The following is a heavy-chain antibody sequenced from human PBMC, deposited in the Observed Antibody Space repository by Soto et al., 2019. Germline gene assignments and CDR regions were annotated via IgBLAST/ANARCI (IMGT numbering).Heavy chain of an antibody. Sequence: PGGSLRLSSAGSGLTLNYYAMSWVRQSPGKGLEWVSSIRGSEDTTFYADSVRGRFTISRDDSKNTLSLQMNSLRAEDTALCYCAKPPVWKSEHLSFWGQGTLVTVSS. D-gene: IGHD3-16*01. CDR1: GLTLNYYA. CDR3: AKPPVWKSEHLSF. CDR2: IRGSEDTT. V-gene: IGHV3-23*01. J-gene: IGHJ4*02.